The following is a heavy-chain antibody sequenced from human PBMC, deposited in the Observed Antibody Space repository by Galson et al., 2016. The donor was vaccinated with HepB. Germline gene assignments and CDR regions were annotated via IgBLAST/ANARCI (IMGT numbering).Heavy chain of an antibody. CDR1: GFTFSTYN. CDR2: ISNSNSYI. J-gene: IGHJ1*01. Sequence: SLRLSCAASGFTFSTYNMNWVRQAPGKGLGWVSSISNSNSYIYYTDSVKGRFTISRDNSKSTLYLQMNSLRAEDTAVYYCAKGAYSLPENFQHWGQGTLVTVSS. D-gene: IGHD2-15*01. V-gene: IGHV3-21*04. CDR3: AKGAYSLPENFQH.